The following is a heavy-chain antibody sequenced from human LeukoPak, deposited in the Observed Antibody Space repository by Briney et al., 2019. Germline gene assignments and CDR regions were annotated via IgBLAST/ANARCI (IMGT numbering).Heavy chain of an antibody. Sequence: ASVKVSCKASGHTFSTYGISWVRQAPGHGLEWMGWISTFNDNAHYAQNLQGRVPMTADTSTSTAYMELRSLRSDDTAVYYCARDLIPGFAGSNWFDPWGQGTLVTVSS. CDR1: GHTFSTYG. J-gene: IGHJ5*02. CDR2: ISTFNDNA. CDR3: ARDLIPGFAGSNWFDP. V-gene: IGHV1-18*01. D-gene: IGHD3-10*01.